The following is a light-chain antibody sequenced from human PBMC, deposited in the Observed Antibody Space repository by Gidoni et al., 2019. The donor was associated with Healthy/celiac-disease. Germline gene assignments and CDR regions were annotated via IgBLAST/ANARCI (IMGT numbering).Light chain of an antibody. CDR1: QSVSSNY. CDR2: GAS. CDR3: QQYGSSPRT. Sequence: EIVLTQSPGTLSLSPGERATLSCRARQSVSSNYLAWYQQKPGQTPSLLIYGASSRATGIPDRFSGSGSGTDVTLTISRLEPEDFAVYYCQQYGSSPRTFGQGTKVEI. V-gene: IGKV3-20*01. J-gene: IGKJ1*01.